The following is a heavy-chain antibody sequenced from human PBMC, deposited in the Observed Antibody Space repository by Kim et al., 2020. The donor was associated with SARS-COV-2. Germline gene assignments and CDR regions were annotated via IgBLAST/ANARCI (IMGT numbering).Heavy chain of an antibody. J-gene: IGHJ4*02. V-gene: IGHV4-30-2*05. D-gene: IGHD3-22*01. CDR3: ARSPNYYDSSGYERPFDY. Sequence: KGRVTISGDTSKNQFSLKLSSVTAADTAVYYCARSPNYYDSSGYERPFDYWGQGTLVTVSS.